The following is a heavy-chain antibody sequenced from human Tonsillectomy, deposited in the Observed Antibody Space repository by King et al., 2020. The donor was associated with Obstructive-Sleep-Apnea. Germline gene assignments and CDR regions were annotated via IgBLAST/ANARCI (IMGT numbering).Heavy chain of an antibody. Sequence: VQLVESGGGLVQPGGSLRLSCAASGFTFSSYWMSWVRQAPGKGLEWVANIKQDGSEKYYVDSVKGRFTISRDNAKNSLYLQMNSLRAEDTAVYYCARESVGWLQCYFDYWGQGTLVTVSS. CDR3: ARESVGWLQCYFDY. V-gene: IGHV3-7*01. J-gene: IGHJ4*02. CDR2: IKQDGSEK. D-gene: IGHD5-24*01. CDR1: GFTFSSYW.